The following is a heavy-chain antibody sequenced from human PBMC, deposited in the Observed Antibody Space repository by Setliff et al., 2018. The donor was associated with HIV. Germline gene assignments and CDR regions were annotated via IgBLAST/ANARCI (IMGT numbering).Heavy chain of an antibody. Sequence: GASVKVSCKASGGTFSSYRISWVRQAPGQGLEYMGGVIPGLGIAYYAQRFQGRVTITADESTSTVYMELSSLRSEDTAVYYCARAQGYCSSTSCYFQDLFDPWGQGTLVTVSS. CDR1: GGTFSSYR. V-gene: IGHV1-69*10. CDR3: ARAQGYCSSTSCYFQDLFDP. D-gene: IGHD2-2*01. CDR2: VIPGLGIA. J-gene: IGHJ5*02.